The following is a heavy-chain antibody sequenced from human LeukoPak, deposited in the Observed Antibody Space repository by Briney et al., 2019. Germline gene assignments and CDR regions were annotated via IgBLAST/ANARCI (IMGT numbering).Heavy chain of an antibody. CDR2: INPNSGDT. Sequence: ASVTVSCKASGYTFTGYYIHWVRQAPGQGLEWMGWINPNSGDTNYAQKFQGRVSTTGDTSISTAYMELSRLRSDDTAVYYCARTLVVINDAFDIWGQGTMVTVSS. CDR3: ARTLVVINDAFDI. CDR1: GYTFTGYY. V-gene: IGHV1-2*02. J-gene: IGHJ3*02. D-gene: IGHD3-22*01.